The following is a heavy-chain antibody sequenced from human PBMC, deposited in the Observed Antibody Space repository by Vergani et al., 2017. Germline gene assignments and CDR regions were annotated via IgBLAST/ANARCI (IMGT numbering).Heavy chain of an antibody. CDR1: GFTFSSYA. Sequence: EVQLLESGGGLVQPGGSLRLSCAASGFTFSSYAMSWVRQAPGKGLEWVSAISGSGGSTYYADSVKGRFTISRDNSKNTLYLQMNSLRAEDTAVYYCAITFWSGYYRDYWGQGTLVTVSS. J-gene: IGHJ4*02. V-gene: IGHV3-23*01. D-gene: IGHD3-3*01. CDR2: ISGSGGST. CDR3: AITFWSGYYRDY.